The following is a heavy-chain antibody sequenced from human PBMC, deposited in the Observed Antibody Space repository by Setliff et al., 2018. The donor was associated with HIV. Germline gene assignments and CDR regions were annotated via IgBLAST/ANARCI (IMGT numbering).Heavy chain of an antibody. CDR2: IYPGDSDT. CDR1: GYSFTDYW. V-gene: IGHV5-51*01. Sequence: GESLKISCKGSGYSFTDYWIGWVRQMPGKGLEWMGIIYPGDSDTRYSPPFQGQVTMSADKSITSAYLQWSSLKASDTAMYYCARRPSGGWDHFFDYWGQGTLVTVS. J-gene: IGHJ4*02. D-gene: IGHD6-19*01. CDR3: ARRPSGGWDHFFDY.